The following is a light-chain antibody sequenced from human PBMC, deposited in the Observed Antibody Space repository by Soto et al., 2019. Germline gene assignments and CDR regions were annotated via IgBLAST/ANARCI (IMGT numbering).Light chain of an antibody. J-gene: IGKJ1*01. V-gene: IGKV3-20*01. CDR1: QSVTTQ. Sequence: IVLTPSPGTLSLSPGERPTLSCRASQSVTTQLAWYQQKPGQAPRLIIHGASSRATGVPDRITGSGSGTDFTLSISRLEPEDFAVYYCQQYGGSTRTFGQGTKVDI. CDR3: QQYGGSTRT. CDR2: GAS.